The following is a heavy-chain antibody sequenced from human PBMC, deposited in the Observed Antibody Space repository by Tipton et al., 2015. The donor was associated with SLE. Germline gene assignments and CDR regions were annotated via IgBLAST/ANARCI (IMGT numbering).Heavy chain of an antibody. CDR2: INHSGST. Sequence: TLSLTCAVYGGSFSGYYWSWIRQPPGKGLEWIGEINHSGSTNYNPSLKSRVTISVDTSKNQFSRKLSSVTAADTAVYYCARGRYSSSWYDYWGQGTLVTVSS. CDR1: GGSFSGYY. V-gene: IGHV4-34*01. J-gene: IGHJ4*02. CDR3: ARGRYSSSWYDY. D-gene: IGHD6-13*01.